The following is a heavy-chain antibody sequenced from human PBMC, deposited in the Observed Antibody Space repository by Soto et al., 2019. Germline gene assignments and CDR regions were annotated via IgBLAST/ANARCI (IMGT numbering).Heavy chain of an antibody. V-gene: IGHV1-46*01. D-gene: IGHD3-22*01. CDR3: ARDLGPLDYYDSSKPQYYFDY. Sequence: ASVKVSCKASGYTFTSYYMHWVRQAPGQGLEWMGIINPSGGSTSYAQKFQGRVTMTRDTSTSTVYMELSSLRSEDTAVYYCARDLGPLDYYDSSKPQYYFDYWGQGTLVTVS. CDR2: INPSGGST. J-gene: IGHJ4*02. CDR1: GYTFTSYY.